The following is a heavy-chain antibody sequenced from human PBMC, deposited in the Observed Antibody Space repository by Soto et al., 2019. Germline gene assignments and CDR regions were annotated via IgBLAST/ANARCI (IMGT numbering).Heavy chain of an antibody. J-gene: IGHJ1*01. V-gene: IGHV1-46*01. CDR3: AREENCSDGICYSEYFLR. CDR2: VNPSGGST. Sequence: QVQLVQSGAKVKKPGASVKVSCKASGYIFTAYSMHWVRQAPGQGLEWMGVVNPSGGSTNYAQKFQGRITMTRDTSTSTVYMELGGLRSEDTAVYYCAREENCSDGICYSEYFLRWGQGTLVTVSS. CDR1: GYIFTAYS. D-gene: IGHD2-15*01.